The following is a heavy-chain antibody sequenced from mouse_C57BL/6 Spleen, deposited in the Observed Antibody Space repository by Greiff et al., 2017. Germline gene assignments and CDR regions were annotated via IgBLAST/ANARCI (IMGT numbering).Heavy chain of an antibody. CDR1: GYTFTSYW. Sequence: VQLQQPGAELVKPGASVKLSCKASGYTFTSYWMQWVKQRPGQGLEWIGEIDPSDSFTNYNQKFKGKATLTVDTSSSTAYMQLSSLASDDSAVYCCASPGLYTGFAYWGQGTLVIVAA. J-gene: IGHJ3*01. D-gene: IGHD3-2*02. CDR3: ASPGLYTGFAY. CDR2: IDPSDSFT. V-gene: IGHV1-50*01.